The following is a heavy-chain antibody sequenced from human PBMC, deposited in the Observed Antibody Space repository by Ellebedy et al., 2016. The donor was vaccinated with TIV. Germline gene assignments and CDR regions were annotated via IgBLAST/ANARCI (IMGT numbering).Heavy chain of an antibody. J-gene: IGHJ3*02. CDR1: GFTFSTYF. Sequence: GESLKISXAASGFTFSTYFLHWVRQAPGKGLEWVALIWSDGSQEYYVDSVKGRFTISRDNSKNTLYLQMNSLRAEDTAVYYCAREANSFDIWGQGTMVTVSS. CDR2: IWSDGSQE. CDR3: AREANSFDI. D-gene: IGHD2/OR15-2a*01. V-gene: IGHV3-30-3*01.